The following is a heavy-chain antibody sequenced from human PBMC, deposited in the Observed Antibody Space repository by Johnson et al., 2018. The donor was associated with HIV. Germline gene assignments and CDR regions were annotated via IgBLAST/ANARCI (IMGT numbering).Heavy chain of an antibody. D-gene: IGHD6-6*01. J-gene: IGHJ3*02. V-gene: IGHV3-33*01. CDR2: IWYDGSNK. CDR1: GFTFSRYG. CDR3: ARDRRARLPLYAFDI. Sequence: VQLVESGGGLVQPGRSLRLSCAASGFTFSRYGMHWVRQAPGKGLEWVAVIWYDGSNKYDADSGKGRFTISRDNSKNTMYLQMNSLRAEDTAVYYCARDRRARLPLYAFDIWGQGTMVTVSS.